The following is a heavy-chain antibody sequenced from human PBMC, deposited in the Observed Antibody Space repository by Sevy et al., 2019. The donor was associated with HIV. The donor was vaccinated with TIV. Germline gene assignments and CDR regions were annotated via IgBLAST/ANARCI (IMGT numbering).Heavy chain of an antibody. D-gene: IGHD3-10*01. CDR1: VFTFSSYG. J-gene: IGHJ6*02. V-gene: IGHV3-30*18. CDR3: AKDLGWFGELSNLDYYYYGMDV. Sequence: GGSLRLSCAASVFTFSSYGMHWVRQAPGKGLEWVAVISYDGSNKYYADSVKGRFTISRDNSKNTLYLQMNSLRAEDTAVYYCAKDLGWFGELSNLDYYYYGMDVWGQGTTVTVSS. CDR2: ISYDGSNK.